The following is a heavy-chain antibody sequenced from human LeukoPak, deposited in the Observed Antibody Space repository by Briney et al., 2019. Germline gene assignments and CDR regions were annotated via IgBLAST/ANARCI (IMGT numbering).Heavy chain of an antibody. CDR3: AKDRSGGTIVVALWVY. CDR2: ISYDGSNK. V-gene: IGHV3-30*18. CDR1: GFTFSGYW. D-gene: IGHD3-22*01. Sequence: GGSLRLSCAASGFTFSGYWMHWVRQAPGKGLEWVAVISYDGSNKYYADSVKGRFTISRDNSKNTLYLQMNSLRAEDTAVYYCAKDRSGGTIVVALWVYWGQGTLVTVSS. J-gene: IGHJ4*02.